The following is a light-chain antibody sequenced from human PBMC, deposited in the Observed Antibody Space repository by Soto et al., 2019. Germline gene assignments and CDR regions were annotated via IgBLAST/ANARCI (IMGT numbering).Light chain of an antibody. J-gene: IGLJ2*01. V-gene: IGLV1-47*01. CDR2: RNN. CDR1: ISNIGTNY. Sequence: QSVLTQPPSASGTPGQRVTISCSGSISNIGTNYVYWYLHLPGTAPKLLIYRNNQRPSGVPDRFSGSKSGTSASLAISGLRSEDEADYYCAAWDDSLSGVVFGGGTQLTVL. CDR3: AAWDDSLSGVV.